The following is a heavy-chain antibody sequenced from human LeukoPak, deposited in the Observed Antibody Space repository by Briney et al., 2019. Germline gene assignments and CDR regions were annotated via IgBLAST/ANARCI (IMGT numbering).Heavy chain of an antibody. Sequence: SETLSLTCTVSGSSISNYYWSWIRQPPGRGLEWIGYIYYSGNTNYNPSLRSRVTISVDTSKNQFSLKLSSVTAADTAVYYCASCSGRNNYYFDYWGQGTLVTVSS. J-gene: IGHJ4*02. V-gene: IGHV4-59*01. CDR1: GSSISNYY. CDR3: ASCSGRNNYYFDY. CDR2: IYYSGNT. D-gene: IGHD3-10*02.